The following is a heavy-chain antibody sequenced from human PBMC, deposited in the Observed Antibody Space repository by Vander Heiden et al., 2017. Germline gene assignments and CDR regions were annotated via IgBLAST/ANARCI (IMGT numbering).Heavy chain of an antibody. CDR1: GYTFTSYG. J-gene: IGHJ6*02. CDR2: ISPYNSNT. D-gene: IGHD2-2*01. V-gene: IGHV1-18*04. Sequence: QVQLVQSGAEVKKPGASVKVSCKASGYTFTSYGITWVRQAPGQGPEWMGWISPYNSNTKYAQKLQDRVTMTTDTSTSTAYMELRSLRSDDTAVYYCARWYCSSSSGYSYYYGMDVWGQGTTVTVSS. CDR3: ARWYCSSSSGYSYYYGMDV.